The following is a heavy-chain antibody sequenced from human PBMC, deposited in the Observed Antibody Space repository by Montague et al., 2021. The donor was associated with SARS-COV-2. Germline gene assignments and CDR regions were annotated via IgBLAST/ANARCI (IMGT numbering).Heavy chain of an antibody. J-gene: IGHJ4*02. D-gene: IGHD6-19*01. V-gene: IGHV3-53*04. CDR3: ARDHGSGWFTSDY. CDR1: GFTVSSNY. CDR2: IYSGGST. Sequence: PLRLSCAASGFTVSSNYMSWVRQAPGKGLEWVSVIYSGGSTYYADSVKGRFTISRHNSKNTLYLQMNSLRAEDTAVYYCARDHGSGWFTSDYWGQGTLVTVSS.